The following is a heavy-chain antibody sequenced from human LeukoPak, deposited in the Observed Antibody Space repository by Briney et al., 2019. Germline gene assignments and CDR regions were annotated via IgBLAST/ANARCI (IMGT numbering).Heavy chain of an antibody. Sequence: ASLKVSCKTSGYTFTSYFMFWVRQAPGQGLEWMGIINPTGGARTYGQQFQGRVTMTRDMSTSTINMELSSLRSEDSAMYYCARVGSVAAVGDYWGQGTLVTVSS. V-gene: IGHV1-46*01. CDR2: INPTGGAR. D-gene: IGHD6-19*01. CDR1: GYTFTSYF. J-gene: IGHJ4*02. CDR3: ARVGSVAAVGDY.